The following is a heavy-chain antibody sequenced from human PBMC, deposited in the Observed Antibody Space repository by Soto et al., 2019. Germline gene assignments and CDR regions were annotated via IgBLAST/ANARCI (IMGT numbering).Heavy chain of an antibody. Sequence: PWWSRRLSWAASGFTFSKYAMNWVRQAPGKGLGWVSGISGNSGFTYYTDSVKGRFTISRDNSKNTLFLQMNALRDEDTAIYYCAKGGRFYVPRSPFDSWGRGIVVTVSS. CDR1: GFTFSKYA. D-gene: IGHD1-26*01. CDR2: ISGNSGFT. J-gene: IGHJ4*02. V-gene: IGHV3-23*01. CDR3: AKGGRFYVPRSPFDS.